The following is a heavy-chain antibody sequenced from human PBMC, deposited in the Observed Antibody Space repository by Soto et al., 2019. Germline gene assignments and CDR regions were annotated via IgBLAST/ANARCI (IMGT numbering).Heavy chain of an antibody. V-gene: IGHV1-18*01. CDR2: ISAYNGNT. D-gene: IGHD3-16*01. Sequence: ASVKVSCKASGYTFTSYGISWVRQAPGQGLEWMGWISAYNGNTNYAQKLQGRVTMTTDTSTSTAYMELRSLRSDDTAVYYCTRILWEWLKLQGPRAFDIGGKGTMFPV. CDR1: GYTFTSYG. CDR3: TRILWEWLKLQGPRAFDI. J-gene: IGHJ3*02.